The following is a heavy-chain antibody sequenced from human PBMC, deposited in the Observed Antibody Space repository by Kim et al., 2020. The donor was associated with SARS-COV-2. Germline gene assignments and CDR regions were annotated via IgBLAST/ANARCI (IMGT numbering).Heavy chain of an antibody. D-gene: IGHD6-13*01. CDR3: ARPTRGGIAAAVNAEYFQH. J-gene: IGHJ1*01. CDR2: IYYSGST. Sequence: SETLSLTCTVSGGSISSSSYYWGWIRQPPGKGLEWIGSIYYSGSTYYNPSLKSRVTISVDTSKNQFSLKLSSVTAADTAVYYCARPTRGGIAAAVNAEYFQHWGQGTLVTVSS. CDR1: GGSISSSSYY. V-gene: IGHV4-39*01.